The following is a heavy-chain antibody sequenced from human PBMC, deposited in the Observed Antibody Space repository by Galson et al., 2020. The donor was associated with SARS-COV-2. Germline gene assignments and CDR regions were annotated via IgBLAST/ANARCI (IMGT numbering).Heavy chain of an antibody. V-gene: IGHV3-30*01. CDR3: ARDSAVAATQAYYYYMDV. J-gene: IGHJ6*03. CDR1: GFTLSSYA. Sequence: GGSLRLSCAASGFTLSSYAIHWVRQAPGKGLEWVALISYDGSNKYYADSVKGRFTISRDNSKNTLYLQMNSLRGEDTAVYYCARDSAVAATQAYYYYMDVWGKGTTVTVSS. D-gene: IGHD6-19*01. CDR2: ISYDGSNK.